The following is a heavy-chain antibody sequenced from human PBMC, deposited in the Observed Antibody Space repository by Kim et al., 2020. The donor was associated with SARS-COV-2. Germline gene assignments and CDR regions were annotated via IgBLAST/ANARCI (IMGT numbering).Heavy chain of an antibody. CDR2: INTRTGNP. V-gene: IGHV7-4-1*01. D-gene: IGHD2-2*01. CDR1: GYSLTDYG. J-gene: IGHJ4*02. CDR3: SRSYCSIVSCSRGGDY. Sequence: ASVKVSCKASGYSLTDYGINWVRQAPGQGLEWMGFINTRTGNPTYAQGFTGRFVFSLDTSVNTAYLQIDSLKAEDTAVYFCSRSYCSIVSCSRGGDYWGQGPLVTVSS.